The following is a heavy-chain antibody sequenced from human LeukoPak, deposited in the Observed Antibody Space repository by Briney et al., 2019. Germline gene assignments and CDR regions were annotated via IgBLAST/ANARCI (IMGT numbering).Heavy chain of an antibody. Sequence: ASVTVSCKVSGYTLTELSMHWVRQAPGKGLAWMGGFDPEDGETIYAQKFQGRVTMTEDTSTDTAYMELSSLRSEDTAGYYGASTSPYTIAGGVIVNHFDNWGQGTLVTVSS. V-gene: IGHV1-24*01. CDR2: FDPEDGET. CDR1: GYTLTELS. D-gene: IGHD3-3*01. J-gene: IGHJ4*02. CDR3: ASTSPYTIAGGVIVNHFDN.